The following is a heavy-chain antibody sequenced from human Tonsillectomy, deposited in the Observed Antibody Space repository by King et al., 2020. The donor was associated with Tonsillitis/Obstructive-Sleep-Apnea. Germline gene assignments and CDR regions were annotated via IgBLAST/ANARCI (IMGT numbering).Heavy chain of an antibody. D-gene: IGHD2-15*01. CDR1: GYSFSTYW. CDR3: ARRTRYCSGGSCPDAFDI. CDR2: IYPGDSHT. V-gene: IGHV5-51*01. Sequence: VQLVESGAEVKKPGESLKISCTASGYSFSTYWIGWVRQMPGNGLEWMGIIYPGDSHTTYSPSFQGQVTISADKSISTAYLQWSSLKASDTAMYYCARRTRYCSGGSCPDAFDIWGQGTMVTVSS. J-gene: IGHJ3*02.